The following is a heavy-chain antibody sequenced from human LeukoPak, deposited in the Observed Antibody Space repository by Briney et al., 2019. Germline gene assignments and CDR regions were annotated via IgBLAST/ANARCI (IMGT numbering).Heavy chain of an antibody. D-gene: IGHD3-10*01. J-gene: IGHJ4*02. CDR1: GFTFSSYS. CDR3: ARVGVGAYHFDS. Sequence: GGSLRLSCAASGFTFSSYSMNWVRQAPGKGLEWVSLISSSSSYIYYADSVKGRFTISRDNAKNSLYLQMNSLRAEDTAVYYCARVGVGAYHFDSWGQGTLVTVSS. CDR2: ISSSSSYI. V-gene: IGHV3-21*01.